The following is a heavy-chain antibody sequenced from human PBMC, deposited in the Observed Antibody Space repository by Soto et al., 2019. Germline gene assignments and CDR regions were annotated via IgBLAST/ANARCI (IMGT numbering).Heavy chain of an antibody. CDR3: ARAFARGVDRLAP. CDR1: GGSISSGGYY. V-gene: IGHV4-31*03. D-gene: IGHD3-10*01. CDR2: IYYSGST. J-gene: IGHJ5*02. Sequence: TLSLTCTVSGGSISSGGYYWSWIRQHPGKGLEWIGYIYYSGSTYYNPSLKSRVTISVDTSKNQFSLKLSSVTAADTAVYYWARAFARGVDRLAPWGQRNLVTV.